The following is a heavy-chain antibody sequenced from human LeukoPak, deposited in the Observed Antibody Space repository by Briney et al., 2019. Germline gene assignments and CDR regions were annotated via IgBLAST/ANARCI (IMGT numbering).Heavy chain of an antibody. D-gene: IGHD3-10*01. CDR3: ARDTSSVIDY. J-gene: IGHJ4*02. CDR2: ISSSSSYI. Sequence: GGSLRLSCAASGFTFSSDSMDRVRQAPGKGLEWVSSISSSSSYIYDADSVKGRFTISRDNAKNSLYLQMNSLRAEDTAVYYCARDTSSVIDYWGQGTLVTVSS. V-gene: IGHV3-21*01. CDR1: GFTFSSDS.